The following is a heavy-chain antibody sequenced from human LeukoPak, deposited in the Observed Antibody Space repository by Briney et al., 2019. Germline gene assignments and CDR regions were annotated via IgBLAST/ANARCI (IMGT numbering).Heavy chain of an antibody. J-gene: IGHJ3*02. CDR1: GGTFSSYA. V-gene: IGHV1-69*05. Sequence: SVKVSCKASGGTFSSYAISWVRQAPGRGLEWMGGIIPIFGTANYAQKLQGRVTMTTDTSTSTAYMELRSLRSDDTAVYYCARDPYDAFDIWGQGTMVTVSS. CDR2: IIPIFGTA. CDR3: ARDPYDAFDI.